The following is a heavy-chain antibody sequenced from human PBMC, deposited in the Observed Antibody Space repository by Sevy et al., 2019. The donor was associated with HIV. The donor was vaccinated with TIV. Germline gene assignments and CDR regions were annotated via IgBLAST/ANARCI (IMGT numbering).Heavy chain of an antibody. Sequence: GGSLRLSCAASGFTFSNAWMSWVRQAPGKGLEWVGRIKSITDGGTTDYAAPVKGRVTISRDDSKNTLYLQMNSLKTEDTAVYYCTSRITMVRGVLPQYYYGMDVWGQGTTVTVSS. CDR3: TSRITMVRGVLPQYYYGMDV. CDR1: GFTFSNAW. D-gene: IGHD3-10*01. CDR2: IKSITDGGTT. J-gene: IGHJ6*02. V-gene: IGHV3-15*01.